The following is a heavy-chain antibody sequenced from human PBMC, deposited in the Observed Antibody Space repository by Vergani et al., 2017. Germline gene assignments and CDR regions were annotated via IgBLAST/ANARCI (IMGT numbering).Heavy chain of an antibody. J-gene: IGHJ4*02. CDR3: RHYQDCSVGHGCDDN. CDR2: VFWDENK. CDR1: GFSLTTRGVA. V-gene: IGHV2-5*02. Sequence: QITLMESGPTLVKPTHSLTLTCTFSGFSLTTRGVAVGWLRQPPGKSLEWLAIVFWDENKRYSPSLRNRVTITRYTSRNQVVLTMTNIDPVDTATYYCRHYQDCSVGHGCDDNWGQGTMVTVSS. D-gene: IGHD2-15*01.